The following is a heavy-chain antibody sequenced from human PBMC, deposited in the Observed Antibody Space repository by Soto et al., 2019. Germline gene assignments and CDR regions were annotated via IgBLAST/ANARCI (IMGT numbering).Heavy chain of an antibody. CDR1: GFTFSSYA. J-gene: IGHJ6*02. CDR3: ARDQRDCSSTSCIYYYYYGMDV. V-gene: IGHV3-30-3*01. D-gene: IGHD2-2*01. Sequence: QVQLVESGGGVVQPGRSLRLSCAASGFTFSSYAMHWVRQAPGKGLEWVAVISYDGSNKYYADSVKGRFTISRDNSKNTLYLQMNSLRAEDTAVYYCARDQRDCSSTSCIYYYYYGMDVWGQGTTVTVSS. CDR2: ISYDGSNK.